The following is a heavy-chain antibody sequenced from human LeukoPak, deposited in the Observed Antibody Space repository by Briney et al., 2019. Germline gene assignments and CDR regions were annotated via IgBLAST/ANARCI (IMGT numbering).Heavy chain of an antibody. V-gene: IGHV3-21*01. CDR2: ISSSSSYI. J-gene: IGHJ4*02. D-gene: IGHD4-17*01. CDR1: GFTFSSYG. Sequence: GGSLRLSCAASGFTFSSYGMHWVRQAPGKGLEWVSSISSSSSYIYYADSVKGRFTISRDNAKNSLYLQMNSLRAEDTAVYYCARDHYGDHLFDYWGQGTLVTVSS. CDR3: ARDHYGDHLFDY.